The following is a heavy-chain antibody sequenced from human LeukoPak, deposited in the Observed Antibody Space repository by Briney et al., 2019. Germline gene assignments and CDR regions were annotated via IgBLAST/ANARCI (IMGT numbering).Heavy chain of an antibody. CDR2: IYYSGSI. CDR1: GGSISSYY. D-gene: IGHD5-12*01. J-gene: IGHJ4*02. Sequence: SETLSLTCTVSGGSISSYYWSWIRQPPGKGLEWIGYIYYSGSINYNPSLKSRVTISVDTSKNQFSLKLSSVTAADTAVYYCARHNLGYSGYGPFDYWGQGTLVTVSS. V-gene: IGHV4-59*08. CDR3: ARHNLGYSGYGPFDY.